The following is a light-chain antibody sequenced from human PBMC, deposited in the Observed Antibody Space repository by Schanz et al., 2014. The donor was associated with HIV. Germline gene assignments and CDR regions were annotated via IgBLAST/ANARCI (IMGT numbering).Light chain of an antibody. CDR3: AAWDDSLSGRV. CDR2: NTF. V-gene: IGLV1-47*02. Sequence: QSVLTQPPSASGTPGQRVTISCSGSSSNFRSNPGNWYHQLPGTAPRLVIYNTFHRPSGVPDRFSGSKSGTSASLAISGLRFEDEADYYCAAWDDSLSGRVFGGGTKLTVL. J-gene: IGLJ3*02. CDR1: SSNFRSNP.